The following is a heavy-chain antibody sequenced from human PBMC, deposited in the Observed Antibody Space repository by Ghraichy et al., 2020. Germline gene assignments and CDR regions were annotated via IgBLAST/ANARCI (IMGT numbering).Heavy chain of an antibody. V-gene: IGHV4-61*03. CDR1: GGSINISGYY. CDR3: ARGYSSTLMNWFDP. CDR2: VYDGGNT. D-gene: IGHD2-2*01. J-gene: IGHJ5*02. Sequence: SETLSLTCTVSGGSINISGYYWSWIRQPPGEGLECIGSVYDGGNTKYNPSLKGRVTISVDTSKNHFSLNLTSVTAADTAMYYCARGYSSTLMNWFDPWGQRTLGTVSS.